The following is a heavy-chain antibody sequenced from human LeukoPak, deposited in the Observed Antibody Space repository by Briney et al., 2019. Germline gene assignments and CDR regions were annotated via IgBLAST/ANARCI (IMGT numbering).Heavy chain of an antibody. CDR2: ISAYNGNT. V-gene: IGHV1-18*01. D-gene: IGHD2-15*01. CDR3: ARVTVVAARPDYYYYMDV. CDR1: GYTFTSNG. J-gene: IGHJ6*03. Sequence: ASVKVSCKASGYTFTSNGISWVRQGPGQGLEWVGLISAYNGNTNYAQKLQGRVTMTTDTSTSTAYMELRSLRSDDTAVYYCARVTVVAARPDYYYYMDVWGKGTTVTVSS.